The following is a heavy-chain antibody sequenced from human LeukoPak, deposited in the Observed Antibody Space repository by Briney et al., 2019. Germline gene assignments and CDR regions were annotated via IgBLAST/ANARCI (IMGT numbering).Heavy chain of an antibody. CDR1: GFTFSSYA. J-gene: IGHJ4*02. CDR2: TRGSGGST. CDR3: ARVISRSGSYYPFDY. D-gene: IGHD1-26*01. Sequence: GGSLRLSCAASGFTFSSYAMSWVRQAPGKGLDWVAATRGSGGSTYYADSVKGRFSISRDNSKSTLYLQRNSLRAEDTAVYYCARVISRSGSYYPFDYCGQGTLVTVSS. V-gene: IGHV3-23*01.